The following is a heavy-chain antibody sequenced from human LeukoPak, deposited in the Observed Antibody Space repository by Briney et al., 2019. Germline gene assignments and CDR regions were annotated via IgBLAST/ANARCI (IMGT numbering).Heavy chain of an antibody. J-gene: IGHJ4*02. CDR2: INGAGDNT. D-gene: IGHD2-8*01. CDR3: AKQSYARSLGE. V-gene: IGHV3-23*01. Sequence: QPGGSLRLSCAASGYTFSSHGLTWVRQAPGKGLEWVSTINGAGDNTYYAETVKGRFTISRDNSKNTLYLQMHSLRVEDTAVYYCAKQSYARSLGEGGPGTLVSVSS. CDR1: GYTFSSHG.